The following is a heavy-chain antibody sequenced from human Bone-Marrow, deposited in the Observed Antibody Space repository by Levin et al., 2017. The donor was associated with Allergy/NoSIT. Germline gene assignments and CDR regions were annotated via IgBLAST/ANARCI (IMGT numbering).Heavy chain of an antibody. CDR3: ARESYSYGFWSDHPKPPKTLYFDY. Sequence: GESLKISCKASGYTFTSYYMHWVRQAPGQGLEWMGIINPSGGSTSYAQKFQGRVTMTRDTSTSTVYMELSSLRSEDTAVYYCARESYSYGFWSDHPKPPKTLYFDYWGQGTLVTVSS. CDR2: INPSGGST. CDR1: GYTFTSYY. V-gene: IGHV1-46*01. D-gene: IGHD3/OR15-3a*01. J-gene: IGHJ4*02.